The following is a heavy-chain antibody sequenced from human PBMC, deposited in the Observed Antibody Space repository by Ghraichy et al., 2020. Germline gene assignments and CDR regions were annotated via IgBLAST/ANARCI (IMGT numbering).Heavy chain of an antibody. CDR1: GYTFTGYY. V-gene: IGHV1-2*02. D-gene: IGHD2-2*01. J-gene: IGHJ6*02. CDR3: ARARYAREGMDV. Sequence: ASVKVSSKASGYTFTGYYMHWVRQAPGQGLEWMGWINPNSGGTNYAQKFQGRVTMTRDTSISTAYMELSRLRSDDTAVYYCARARYAREGMDVWGQGTTVTVSS. CDR2: INPNSGGT.